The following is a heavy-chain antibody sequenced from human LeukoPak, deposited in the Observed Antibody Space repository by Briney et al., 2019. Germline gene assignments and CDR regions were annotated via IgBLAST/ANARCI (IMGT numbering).Heavy chain of an antibody. CDR2: INHSGST. Sequence: PSETLSLSCAVYGGSFSGYYWSWIRQPPGKGLEWIGEINHSGSTNYNPSLKSRVTISVDTSKNQFSLKLSSVTAADTAVYYCTRHVAEYYYSSGSPNYYYYYMDVWGKGTTVTISS. J-gene: IGHJ6*03. CDR3: TRHVAEYYYSSGSPNYYYYYMDV. V-gene: IGHV4-34*01. D-gene: IGHD3-10*01. CDR1: GGSFSGYY.